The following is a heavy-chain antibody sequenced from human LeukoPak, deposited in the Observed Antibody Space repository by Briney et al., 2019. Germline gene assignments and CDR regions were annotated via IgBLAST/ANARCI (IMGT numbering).Heavy chain of an antibody. J-gene: IGHJ4*02. Sequence: PSETLSLTCTVSGGSFSSYYWSWGRQPPGKGLEWIGYIYYSGSTNYNPSLKTRVTISVDTSKNQLSLKLSSVTAADTAVYYCARASGGYRSFDYWGQGTLVTVSS. CDR2: IYYSGST. V-gene: IGHV4-59*01. CDR3: ARASGGYRSFDY. CDR1: GGSFSSYY. D-gene: IGHD1-26*01.